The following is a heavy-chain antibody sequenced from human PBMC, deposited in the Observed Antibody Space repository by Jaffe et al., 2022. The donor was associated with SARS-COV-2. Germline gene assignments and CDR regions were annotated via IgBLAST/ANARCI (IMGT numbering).Heavy chain of an antibody. CDR2: ISGSGGST. J-gene: IGHJ4*02. Sequence: EVQLVDSGGGLVQPGGSLRLSCAASGFTFSNFGMTWVRQAPGKGLEWVSSISGSGGSTYYADSVKGRFTISRDNSKNMLYVQMNGLRVEDTAIYYCAKSYSGTWTRGFDYWGQGTQVTVSS. CDR1: GFTFSNFG. CDR3: AKSYSGTWTRGFDY. V-gene: IGHV3-23*04. D-gene: IGHD6-13*01.